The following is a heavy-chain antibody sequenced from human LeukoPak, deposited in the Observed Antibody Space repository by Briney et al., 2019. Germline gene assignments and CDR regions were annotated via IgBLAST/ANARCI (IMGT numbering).Heavy chain of an antibody. CDR1: GFTFSSYW. Sequence: GGSLRLSCAASGFTFSSYWMHWVRQAPGKGLVWVSRINSDGSSTSYADSVKGRFTISGDNAKNTLYLQMNSLRAEDTAVYYCARSPTYYDILTGYYPAYYFDYWGQGTRVTVSS. D-gene: IGHD3-9*01. J-gene: IGHJ4*02. V-gene: IGHV3-74*01. CDR3: ARSPTYYDILTGYYPAYYFDY. CDR2: INSDGSST.